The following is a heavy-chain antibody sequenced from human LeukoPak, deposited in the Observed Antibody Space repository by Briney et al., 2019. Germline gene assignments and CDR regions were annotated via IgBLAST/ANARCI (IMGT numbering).Heavy chain of an antibody. Sequence: ASVKVSYKASGYTFTGHYMHWVRPAPGQGLEWMGWINPNSGGTNYAQNFQGRVTMTRDTSISSAYMELSSLRSDDTAVYYCARDKDTAMVGDYWGQGTLLTVSS. CDR2: INPNSGGT. J-gene: IGHJ4*02. CDR3: ARDKDTAMVGDY. CDR1: GYTFTGHY. V-gene: IGHV1-2*02. D-gene: IGHD5-18*01.